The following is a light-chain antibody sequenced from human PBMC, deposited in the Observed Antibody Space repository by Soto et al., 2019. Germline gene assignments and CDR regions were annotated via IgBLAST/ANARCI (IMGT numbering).Light chain of an antibody. V-gene: IGKV3-11*01. Sequence: DIGLTQSPATLSLSPGDRATLSCRASQSVGTSLAWYKQQPGQAPRLLIHDAAYRASGIPERFRGSGSGTDFSLSISSLEPDDFAVYYCQHRSSWPRSFGRGTKVEV. J-gene: IGKJ1*01. CDR3: QHRSSWPRS. CDR2: DAA. CDR1: QSVGTS.